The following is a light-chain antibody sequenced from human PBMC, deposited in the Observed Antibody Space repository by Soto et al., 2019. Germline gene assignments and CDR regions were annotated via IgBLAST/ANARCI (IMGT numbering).Light chain of an antibody. CDR2: DAS. V-gene: IGKV3-11*01. CDR3: QQCYNWPVT. CDR1: QTIYTY. Sequence: DIVLTQSPATLSLSPGERATLACRASQTIYTYLDWYQQKPGQAPRLLIHDASFRATGIAARFSGSGSGTDFTLTISSLEPDDFAVYYCQQCYNWPVTFGGGTKVEIK. J-gene: IGKJ4*01.